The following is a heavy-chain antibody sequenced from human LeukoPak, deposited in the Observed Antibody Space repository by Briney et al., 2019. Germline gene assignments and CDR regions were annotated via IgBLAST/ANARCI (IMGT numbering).Heavy chain of an antibody. D-gene: IGHD2-21*01. CDR2: ISGSGGST. Sequence: GGSLRLSCAASGFTFSSYAMSWVRQAPGKGLEWVSAISGSGGSTYYADSVKGRFTISRDNSKNTLYLQMNSLRAEDTAVYYCAKLAYCGGDCEDDAFDIWGQGTMVTVSS. CDR3: AKLAYCGGDCEDDAFDI. CDR1: GFTFSSYA. V-gene: IGHV3-23*01. J-gene: IGHJ3*02.